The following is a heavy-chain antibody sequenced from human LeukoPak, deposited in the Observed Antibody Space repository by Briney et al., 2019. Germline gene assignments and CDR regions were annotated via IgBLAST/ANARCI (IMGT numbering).Heavy chain of an antibody. D-gene: IGHD2-21*02. Sequence: PGGSLRLSCAASGFTFAAHGMTWVRQVPGKGLEWVCDINVNGDRIGYVDSVKGRFTISRDNAKNSLYLQMNSLRAEDTAVYYCAREGIVVVTDPYWYFDLWGRGTLVTVSS. J-gene: IGHJ2*01. V-gene: IGHV3-20*04. CDR1: GFTFAAHG. CDR3: AREGIVVVTDPYWYFDL. CDR2: INVNGDRI.